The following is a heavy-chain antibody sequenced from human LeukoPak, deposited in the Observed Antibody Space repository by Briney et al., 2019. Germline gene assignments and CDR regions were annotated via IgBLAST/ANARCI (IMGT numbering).Heavy chain of an antibody. V-gene: IGHV3-21*01. CDR2: ISSSSSYI. CDR1: GFTFSSYS. D-gene: IGHD6-13*01. J-gene: IGHJ4*02. Sequence: PGESLRLSCAASGFTFSSYSMNWVRQAPGKGLEWVSSISSSSSYIYYADSVKGRFTISRDNAKNSLYLQMNSLRAEDTAVYYCASSGRAAGDYWGQGTQVTVSS. CDR3: ASSGRAAGDY.